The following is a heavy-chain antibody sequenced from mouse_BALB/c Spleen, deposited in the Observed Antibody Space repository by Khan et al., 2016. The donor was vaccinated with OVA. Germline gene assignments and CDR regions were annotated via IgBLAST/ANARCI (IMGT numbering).Heavy chain of an antibody. CDR2: ISYSGGT. CDR1: GYSITSGYA. CDR3: ARGNYYGYYFDY. V-gene: IGHV3-2*02. J-gene: IGHJ2*01. D-gene: IGHD1-1*01. Sequence: VQLKESGPGLVKPSQSLSLTCTVTGYSITSGYAWNWIRQFPGNKLEWMGYISYSGGTSYNPSLKSRISITRDTCKNQFFLQLNSVTTEDTATYYCARGNYYGYYFDYWGQGTTLTVSS.